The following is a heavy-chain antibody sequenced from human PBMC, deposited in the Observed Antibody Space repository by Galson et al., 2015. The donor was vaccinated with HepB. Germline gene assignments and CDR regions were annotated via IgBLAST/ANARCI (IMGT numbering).Heavy chain of an antibody. V-gene: IGHV1-3*01. Sequence: SVKVSCKASGYIFTSYAMHWVRQAPGQRLEWMGWINAGNGNTKYSQKFQGRVTITRDTSASTAYMELSSLRSEDTAVYYCASGGFRRGYSYNQYGMDVWGQGTTVTVSS. CDR3: ASGGFRRGYSYNQYGMDV. CDR2: INAGNGNT. CDR1: GYIFTSYA. J-gene: IGHJ6*02. D-gene: IGHD5-18*01.